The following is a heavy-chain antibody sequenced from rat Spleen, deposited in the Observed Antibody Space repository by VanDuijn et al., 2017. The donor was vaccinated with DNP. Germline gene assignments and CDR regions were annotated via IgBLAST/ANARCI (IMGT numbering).Heavy chain of an antibody. CDR2: ISTTGDTT. Sequence: EVQLVESGGGLVQPGRSLKLSCAASGFAFSDYYMAWVRQAPAKGLEWVASISTTGDTTYYRDSVKGRFTASRDNAKSTLYLQMDSLRSEDTATYYCARPDYWGQGVMVIVSS. V-gene: IGHV5-25*01. CDR1: GFAFSDYY. J-gene: IGHJ2*01. CDR3: ARPDY.